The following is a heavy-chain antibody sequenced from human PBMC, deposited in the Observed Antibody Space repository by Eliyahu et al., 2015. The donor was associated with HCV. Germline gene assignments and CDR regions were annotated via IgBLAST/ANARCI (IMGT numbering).Heavy chain of an antibody. D-gene: IGHD3-10*01. Sequence: EVQLVESGGGLVXPGGSLRLSXAASGFTFSKAWMSWVPQGPGKGVGWIGRIKSKTDGGTTDYAAPVKGRFTISRDDSKSTLYLQMNSLKTEDTAVYYCTTGAPGGFDYYLDVWGQGTTVTVSS. J-gene: IGHJ6*03. V-gene: IGHV3-15*01. CDR2: IKSKTDGGTT. CDR1: GFTFSKAW. CDR3: TTGAPGGFDYYLDV.